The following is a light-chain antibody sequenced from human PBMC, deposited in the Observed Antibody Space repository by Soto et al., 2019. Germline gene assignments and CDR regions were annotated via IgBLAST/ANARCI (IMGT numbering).Light chain of an antibody. CDR3: QHYDHLPPLS. V-gene: IGKV1-33*01. CDR1: QDIKNY. J-gene: IGKJ4*01. Sequence: DIQMTQSPSSLSASVGDRVTITCQASQDIKNYLNWYQQKPGKAPNLLIYDASNLKTGVPSRFSGSGAGTHFTFTISSLQPEDIATYYCQHYDHLPPLSFGGGTKVEIK. CDR2: DAS.